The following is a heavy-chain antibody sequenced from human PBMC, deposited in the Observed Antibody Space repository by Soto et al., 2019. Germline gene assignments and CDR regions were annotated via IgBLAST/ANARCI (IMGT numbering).Heavy chain of an antibody. CDR2: ISWDGGST. D-gene: IGHD6-13*01. J-gene: IGHJ6*02. Sequence: GSLRLSCAASGFTFDDYAMHWVRQAPGKGLEWVSLISWDGGSTYYADSVKGRFTISRDNSKNSLYLQMNSLRAEDTALYYCAKDLFTRKTSSWYRYYYYGMDVWGQGTTVTVS. CDR1: GFTFDDYA. V-gene: IGHV3-43D*04. CDR3: AKDLFTRKTSSWYRYYYYGMDV.